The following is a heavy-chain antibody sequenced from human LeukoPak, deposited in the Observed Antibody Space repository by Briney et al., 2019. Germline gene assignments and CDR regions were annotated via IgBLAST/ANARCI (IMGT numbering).Heavy chain of an antibody. J-gene: IGHJ6*02. V-gene: IGHV3-7*04. CDR3: ARGGGLDV. Sequence: GGSLRLSCAASGFTFSSYWMNWARQAPGNGLEWVASINHNGNVNYYVDSVKGRFTISRDNAKNSLYLQMSNLRAEDTAVYFCARGGGLDVWGQGATVTVSS. CDR2: INHNGNVN. CDR1: GFTFSSYW.